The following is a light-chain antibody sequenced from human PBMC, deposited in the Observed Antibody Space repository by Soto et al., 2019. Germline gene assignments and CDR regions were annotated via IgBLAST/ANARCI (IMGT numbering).Light chain of an antibody. V-gene: IGLV2-14*01. CDR2: EVS. CDR1: SSDIGGYNY. Sequence: QSVLTQPRSVSGSPGQSVTFSCTGTSSDIGGYNYVSWYQLHPGTAPKLMIYEVSNRPSGVSNRFSGSKSDNTASLTISGLQADDEADYYCSSYTSSSTLFGGGTKLTVL. J-gene: IGLJ2*01. CDR3: SSYTSSSTL.